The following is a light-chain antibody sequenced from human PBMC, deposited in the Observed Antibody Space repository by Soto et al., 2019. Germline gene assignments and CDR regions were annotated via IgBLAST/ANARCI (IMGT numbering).Light chain of an antibody. CDR3: QQYNSYSYT. Sequence: DIPMTQSPSTLSASAGDRVTITCRASQTINSWLAWYQHKPGKAPKLLIYKASSLESGVPSRFSGSGSGTEFTLTISSLQPDDFATYYCQQYNSYSYTFGQGTKLEI. J-gene: IGKJ2*01. V-gene: IGKV1-5*03. CDR1: QTINSW. CDR2: KAS.